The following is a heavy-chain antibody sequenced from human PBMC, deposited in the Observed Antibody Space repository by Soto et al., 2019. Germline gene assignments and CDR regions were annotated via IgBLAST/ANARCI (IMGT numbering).Heavy chain of an antibody. J-gene: IGHJ4*02. CDR2: ISYDGSNK. D-gene: IGHD2-21*01. V-gene: IGHV3-30-3*01. Sequence: QVQLVESGGGVVQPGRSLRLSCAASGFTFSSYAMHWVRQAPGKGLEWVAVISYDGSNKYYADSVKGRFTISRDNSKNTLYLQMNSLRAEDTAVYYCARGGVGYGGNCDYFDYWGQGTLVTVSS. CDR3: ARGGVGYGGNCDYFDY. CDR1: GFTFSSYA.